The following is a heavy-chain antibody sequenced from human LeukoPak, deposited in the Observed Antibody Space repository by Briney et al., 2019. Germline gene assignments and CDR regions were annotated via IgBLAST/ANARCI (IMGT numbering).Heavy chain of an antibody. CDR3: ARAVGGVVARVDP. D-gene: IGHD3-16*01. CDR1: GYTFTDYP. CDR2: IDSENGKI. Sequence: KVSCTASGYTFTDYPMQWVQQAPGKGLEWMGRIDSENGKIIYADNVKGRVTLSTDTSTDTLYLEVSSLRVGDTAIYYGARAVGGVVARVDPWGQGTLVTVSS. V-gene: IGHV1-69-2*01. J-gene: IGHJ5*02.